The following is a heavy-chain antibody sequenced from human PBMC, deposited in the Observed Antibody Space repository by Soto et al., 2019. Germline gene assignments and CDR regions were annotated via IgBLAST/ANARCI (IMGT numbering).Heavy chain of an antibody. CDR3: ERSSVAALDFEY. J-gene: IGHJ4*02. CDR1: GFTFTSYG. D-gene: IGHD6-25*01. Sequence: DSVKVSCKASGFTFTSYGISWVRQAPGQGLEWMGWISAYNGNTNYAQKLQGRVTMTTDTSTSTAYMELRSQRSHDTAVYYCERSSVAALDFEYWCQGTRHTVSS. CDR2: ISAYNGNT. V-gene: IGHV1-18*01.